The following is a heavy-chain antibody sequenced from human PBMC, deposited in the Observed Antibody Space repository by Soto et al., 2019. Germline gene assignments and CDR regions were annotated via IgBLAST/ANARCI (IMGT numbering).Heavy chain of an antibody. J-gene: IGHJ4*02. CDR1: GGSISSYY. V-gene: IGHV4-4*07. CDR2: IYSSGST. Sequence: SETLSLTCSVSGGSISSYYWDWIRQPAGKGLEWIGRIYSSGSTNYNPSLQSRVTMSVDTSKNQFSLKLSSVTAADTAVYYCARETCSGGSCYAFFDYWGQGTLVTVSS. D-gene: IGHD2-15*01. CDR3: ARETCSGGSCYAFFDY.